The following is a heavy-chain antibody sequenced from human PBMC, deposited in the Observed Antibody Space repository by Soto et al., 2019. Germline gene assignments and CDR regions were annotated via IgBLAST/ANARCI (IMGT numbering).Heavy chain of an antibody. J-gene: IGHJ4*02. V-gene: IGHV3-73*01. D-gene: IGHD6-6*01. CDR1: GFTFSGSA. CDR2: IRSKANSYAT. CDR3: TYRGSSSYDY. Sequence: EVQLVESGGGLVQPGWALKLSCAASGFTFSGSAMHWVRQASGQGLAWVGRIRSKANSYATAYAASVKGRITISRDDSKSTAYLEMNSLNTEDTAVYYCTYRGSSSYDYWGQGNLGTVSS.